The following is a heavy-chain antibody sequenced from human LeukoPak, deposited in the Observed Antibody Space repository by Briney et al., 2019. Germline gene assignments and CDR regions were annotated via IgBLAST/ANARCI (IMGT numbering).Heavy chain of an antibody. CDR2: INPNSGGT. V-gene: IGHV1-2*02. J-gene: IGHJ4*02. Sequence: ASVKVSCKASGGTFSSYAISWVRQAPGQGLEWMGWINPNSGGTNYAQKFQGRVTMTRDTSISTAYMELSRLRSDDTAVYYCAREETGGSCYSWGQGTLVTVSS. CDR1: GGTFSSYA. D-gene: IGHD2-15*01. CDR3: AREETGGSCYS.